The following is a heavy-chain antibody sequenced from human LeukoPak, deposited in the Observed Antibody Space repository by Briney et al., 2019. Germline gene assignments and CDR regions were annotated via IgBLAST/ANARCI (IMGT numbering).Heavy chain of an antibody. Sequence: GASLRLSCAASGFTFSCYAMNWVRRTPGKGLEWVSAISGSGSSTYYADSVKGRFTISRDNSKNTLYLQMNSLRAEDTAVYYCARSSMSVTTPDFDYWGQGTLVTVSS. CDR2: ISGSGSST. CDR3: ARSSMSVTTPDFDY. V-gene: IGHV3-23*01. D-gene: IGHD4-17*01. J-gene: IGHJ4*02. CDR1: GFTFSCYA.